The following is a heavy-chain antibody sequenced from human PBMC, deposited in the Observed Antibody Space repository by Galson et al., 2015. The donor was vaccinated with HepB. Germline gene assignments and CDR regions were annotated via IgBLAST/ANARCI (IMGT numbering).Heavy chain of an antibody. Sequence: SLRLSCAASGFTFSSYAMHWVRQAPGKGLEYVSAISSNGGSTYYADSVKGRFTISRDNSKNTLYLQMSSLRAEDTAVYYCVKDPTTLQSYYFDYWGQGTLVTVSS. CDR2: ISSNGGST. V-gene: IGHV3-64D*06. D-gene: IGHD1/OR15-1a*01. CDR1: GFTFSSYA. J-gene: IGHJ4*02. CDR3: VKDPTTLQSYYFDY.